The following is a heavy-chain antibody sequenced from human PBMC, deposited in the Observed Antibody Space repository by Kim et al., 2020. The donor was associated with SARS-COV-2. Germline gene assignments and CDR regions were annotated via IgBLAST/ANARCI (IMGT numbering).Heavy chain of an antibody. CDR2: IDCGNGNT. Sequence: ASVKVSCKTSGHSFTRDSIHWVRQAPGQGLEWMGGIDCGNGNTIYSQKFQGRVTFTTDTSASTAYMELSFLRSEDSAVYYCLGGFYFDYWGQGTLLTVS. V-gene: IGHV1-3*01. D-gene: IGHD3-16*01. J-gene: IGHJ4*02. CDR3: LGGFYFDY. CDR1: GHSFTRDS.